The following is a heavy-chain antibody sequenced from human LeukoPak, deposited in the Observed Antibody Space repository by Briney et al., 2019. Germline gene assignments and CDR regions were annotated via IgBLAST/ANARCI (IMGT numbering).Heavy chain of an antibody. D-gene: IGHD6-13*01. CDR2: ISSNGGST. J-gene: IGHJ5*02. CDR1: GVTFSSFA. CDR3: ARGAGYSSSWYIS. Sequence: PGGSLRLSCAASGVTFSSFAMHWVRQAPGKGLEYVSAISSNGGSTYYANSVKGRFTISRDNSKNTLYLQMGSLRAEDMAVYYCARGAGYSSSWYISWGQGTLVTVSS. V-gene: IGHV3-64*01.